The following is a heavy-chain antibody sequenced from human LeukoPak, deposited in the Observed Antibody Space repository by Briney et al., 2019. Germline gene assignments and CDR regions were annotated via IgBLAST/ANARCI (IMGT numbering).Heavy chain of an antibody. CDR3: ARGDDWVTTVID. J-gene: IGHJ4*02. CDR2: ISAYNGNT. Sequence: GASVKVSCKASGYTFTSYGISWVRQAPGQGLEWMGWISAYNGNTNYAQKFQGRVTMTRNTSISTAYMELSSLRSEDTAVYYCARGDDWVTTVIDWGQGTLVTVSS. V-gene: IGHV1-18*01. CDR1: GYTFTSYG. D-gene: IGHD4-17*01.